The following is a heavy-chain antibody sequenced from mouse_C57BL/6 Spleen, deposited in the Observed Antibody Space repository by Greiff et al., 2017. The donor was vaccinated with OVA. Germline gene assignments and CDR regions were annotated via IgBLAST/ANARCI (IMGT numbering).Heavy chain of an antibody. J-gene: IGHJ1*03. D-gene: IGHD1-1*01. V-gene: IGHV14-2*01. CDR2: IDPEDGET. CDR3: AISGSSWYFDV. CDR1: GFNIKDYY. Sequence: VQLKESGAELVKPGASVKLSCTASGFNIKDYYMHWVKQRIEQGLEWIGRIDPEDGETKYAPKFQGKATITADTSSNTAYLQLSSLTSEDTAVYYCAISGSSWYFDVWGTGTTVTVSS.